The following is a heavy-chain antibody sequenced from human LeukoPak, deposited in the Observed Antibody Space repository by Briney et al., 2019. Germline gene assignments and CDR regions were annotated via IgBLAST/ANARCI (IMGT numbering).Heavy chain of an antibody. CDR3: VKDAGIYPVWYFDY. J-gene: IGHJ4*02. Sequence: PGGSLRLSCAASGLSFSTNAMSWVRQAPGKGLEWDSTLNHATNIIYYADSVKGRFTISRDNSKNTLYLQMNSLRADDTAVYYCVKDAGIYPVWYFDYWGQGTLVTVSS. CDR2: LNHATNII. CDR1: GLSFSTNA. D-gene: IGHD3-16*01. V-gene: IGHV3-23*01.